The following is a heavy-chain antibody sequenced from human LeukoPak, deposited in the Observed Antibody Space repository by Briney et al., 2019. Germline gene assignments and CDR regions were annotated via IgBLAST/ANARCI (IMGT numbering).Heavy chain of an antibody. CDR2: IIPMSGTA. CDR3: ASPVKYYDTWSGYPPFDY. V-gene: IGHV1-69*13. Sequence: SVKVSCKASGGTFNNFAISWVRQPPGQGLEWVGGIIPMSGTANYAQKFQVRVTITADESTSTAYMELSSLRSEDTAIYYCASPVKYYDTWSGYPPFDYWGQGTLVTVSS. CDR1: GGTFNNFA. J-gene: IGHJ4*02. D-gene: IGHD3-3*01.